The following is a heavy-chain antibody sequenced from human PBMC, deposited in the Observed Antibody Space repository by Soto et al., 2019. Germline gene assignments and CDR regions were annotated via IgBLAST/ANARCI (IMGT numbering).Heavy chain of an antibody. V-gene: IGHV4-59*12. CDR2: VCYSWST. D-gene: IGHD6-13*01. J-gene: IGHJ5*02. Sequence: SETLSLTCTVSGGSISSYYWNWIRQPPGKGLERIGSVCYSWSTNYNPPLNSRVTISIDTSRNQFSLALSSVTAADTAADYSERRLTGRSKLKPWGQGTLVTVSS. CDR1: GGSISSYY. CDR3: ERRLTGRSKLKP.